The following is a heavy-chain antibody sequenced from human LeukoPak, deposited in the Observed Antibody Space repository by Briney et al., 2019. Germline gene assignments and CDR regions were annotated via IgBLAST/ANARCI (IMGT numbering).Heavy chain of an antibody. V-gene: IGHV4-4*09. Sequence: SETLSLTCTVSGGSNSSYYWSWIRQPPGKGLEWIGYAHPSGNTNYSPSLKSRVTISIDTSRNQFSLKLRSVTAADTAVYYCARKAPKKGWFDPWGQGTLVTVSS. CDR1: GGSNSSYY. J-gene: IGHJ5*02. CDR3: ARKAPKKGWFDP. CDR2: AHPSGNT.